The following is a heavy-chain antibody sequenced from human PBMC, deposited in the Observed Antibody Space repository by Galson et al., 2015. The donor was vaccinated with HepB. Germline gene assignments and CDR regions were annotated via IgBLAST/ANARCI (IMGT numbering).Heavy chain of an antibody. CDR2: ISSSSSYI. D-gene: IGHD3-16*02. CDR3: ARVGDLGELSYFDY. CDR1: GFTFSSYS. J-gene: IGHJ4*02. Sequence: SLRLSCAASGFTFSSYSMDWVRQAPGKGLEWVSSISSSSSYIYYADSVKGRFTISRDNAKNSLYLQMNSLRAEDTAVYYCARVGDLGELSYFDYWGQGTLVTVSS. V-gene: IGHV3-21*01.